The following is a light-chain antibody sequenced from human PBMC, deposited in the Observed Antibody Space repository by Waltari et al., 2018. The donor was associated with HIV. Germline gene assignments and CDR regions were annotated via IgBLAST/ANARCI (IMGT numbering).Light chain of an antibody. CDR1: RSDIGSYY. Sequence: QSVLTQPPSASGTPGQRVTISCSGSRSDIGSYYVYWFQQLPGTAPTLLISRNNQRPSGVPDRFSGAKSGTSAVLAISGRRSEDEADYYCATWDDNLSGVVFGGGTKLTVL. CDR3: ATWDDNLSGVV. CDR2: RNN. J-gene: IGLJ2*01. V-gene: IGLV1-47*01.